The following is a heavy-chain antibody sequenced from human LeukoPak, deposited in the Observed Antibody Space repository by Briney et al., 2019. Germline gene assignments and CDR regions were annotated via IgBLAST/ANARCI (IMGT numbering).Heavy chain of an antibody. CDR2: ITTISHYI. J-gene: IGHJ5*02. D-gene: IGHD3-10*01. CDR3: ARSGGPGTYHQLRYNWFDP. CDR1: GFTLSDYH. V-gene: IGHV3-21*01. Sequence: GGSLRLSCAASGFTLSDYHMNWVRQAPGKGLEWLSSITTISHYIYYAGAVRGRFTISKDNAKNSLYLQMNSLRGEDTAVYYCARSGGPGTYHQLRYNWFDPWGQGTLVTVSS.